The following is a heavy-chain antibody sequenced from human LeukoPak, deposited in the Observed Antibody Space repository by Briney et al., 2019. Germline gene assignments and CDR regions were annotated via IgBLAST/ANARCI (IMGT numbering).Heavy chain of an antibody. V-gene: IGHV2-5*01. CDR1: GFSLSTSGVG. CDR3: AHRRGYYDSSGYDYFDY. D-gene: IGHD3-22*01. Sequence: ESGPTLVNPTQTLTLTCTFSGFSLSTSGVGVGWIRQPPGKALEWLALIYWNDDKRYSPSLKSRLTITKDTSKNQVVLTMTNMDPVDTAIYYCAHRRGYYDSSGYDYFDYWGQGTLVTVSS. CDR2: IYWNDDK. J-gene: IGHJ4*02.